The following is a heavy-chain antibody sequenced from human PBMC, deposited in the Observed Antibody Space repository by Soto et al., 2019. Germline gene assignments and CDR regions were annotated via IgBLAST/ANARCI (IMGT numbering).Heavy chain of an antibody. CDR3: GRPIAGAGLPFGY. D-gene: IGHD1-26*01. Sequence: EVHLVESGGGLVQPGGSLKLSCAASGFTFSGSAMHWVRQASGKGLEWVGRIRDKANSYATAYTASVKGRFTISRDDSKNTADLQMTSVEAGDTAVYYWGRPIAGAGLPFGYWGQGTLATVSS. CDR1: GFTFSGSA. CDR2: IRDKANSYAT. J-gene: IGHJ4*02. V-gene: IGHV3-73*02.